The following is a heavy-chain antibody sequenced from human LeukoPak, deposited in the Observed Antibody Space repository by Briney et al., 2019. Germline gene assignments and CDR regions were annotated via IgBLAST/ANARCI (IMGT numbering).Heavy chain of an antibody. CDR3: ASGRDWLVEFDY. J-gene: IGHJ4*02. Sequence: ASVTLSCTASGYTFTGYYMHWVRHAPGQGLEWMGWINPNSGGTNYAQKFQGRVTMTRDTSISTAYMELSRLRSDDTAVYYCASGRDWLVEFDYWGQGTLVTVSS. V-gene: IGHV1-2*02. CDR1: GYTFTGYY. CDR2: INPNSGGT. D-gene: IGHD6-19*01.